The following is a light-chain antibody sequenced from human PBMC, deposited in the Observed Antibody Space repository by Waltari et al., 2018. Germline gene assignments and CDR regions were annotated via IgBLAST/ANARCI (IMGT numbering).Light chain of an antibody. Sequence: QSALTQPASVSGSPGPSITFSCTGTSSDVGAYNYVSWYQQYPGKAPKLMIYDVSKWPSGVSSRFSGSKSGNTASLTISGLQAEDEADYYCSSYTRSSTVIFGGGTKLTVL. J-gene: IGLJ2*01. V-gene: IGLV2-14*01. CDR3: SSYTRSSTVI. CDR2: DVS. CDR1: SSDVGAYNY.